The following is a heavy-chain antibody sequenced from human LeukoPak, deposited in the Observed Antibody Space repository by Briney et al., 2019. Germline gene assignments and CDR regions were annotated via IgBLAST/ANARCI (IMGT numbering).Heavy chain of an antibody. CDR3: ARDQSPATYTIFGVVIHDFDY. CDR2: ICSSNTI. J-gene: IGHJ4*02. V-gene: IGHV3-48*01. CDR1: GFAFRSYG. D-gene: IGHD3-3*01. Sequence: PGGSLRLSCEVFGFAFRSYGMNWVRQAPGKGLEWVSYICSSNTIYYDDYAKGRFTIPRVNAKNLLYLQMNSLRAEDTAVYYCARDQSPATYTIFGVVIHDFDYGGQGTLVTVSS.